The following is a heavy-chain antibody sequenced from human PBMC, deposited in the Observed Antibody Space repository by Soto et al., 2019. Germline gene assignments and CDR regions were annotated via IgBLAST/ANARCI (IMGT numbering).Heavy chain of an antibody. CDR3: ASTMQDWLGWEQQWLVPWGMDV. CDR2: IWYDGSNK. Sequence: GGSLRLSCAASGFTFSSYGMHWVRQAPGKGLEWVAVIWYDGSNKYYADSVKGRFTISRDNSKNTLYLQMNSLRAEDTAVYYCASTMQDWLGWEQQWLVPWGMDVWGQGTTVTVSS. J-gene: IGHJ6*02. CDR1: GFTFSSYG. V-gene: IGHV3-33*01. D-gene: IGHD6-19*01.